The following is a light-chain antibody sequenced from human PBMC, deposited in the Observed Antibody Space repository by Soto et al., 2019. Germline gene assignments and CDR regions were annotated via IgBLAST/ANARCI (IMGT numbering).Light chain of an antibody. V-gene: IGKV3-15*01. CDR1: QSISDN. Sequence: EIVMTQSPATLSVSPGERATLSCRASQSISDNLAWYQQKPGQAPRLLIYGASTGATSIPARFSGSGSGTEFTLTISSLQSEYFAIYYCQQYNNLPLTFGGATKVEIK. J-gene: IGKJ4*01. CDR2: GAS. CDR3: QQYNNLPLT.